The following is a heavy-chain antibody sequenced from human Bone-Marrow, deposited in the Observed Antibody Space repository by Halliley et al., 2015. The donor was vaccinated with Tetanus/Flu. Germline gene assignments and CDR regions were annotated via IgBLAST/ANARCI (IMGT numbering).Heavy chain of an antibody. CDR2: IRQDGSEE. Sequence: IRQDGSEEYYEDSMKGRFTISRDNAKNSLHLQMNSLRAEDTAVYYCARDTDSSGYPFYYYGMDVWGQGTTVTVS. V-gene: IGHV3-7*03. CDR3: ARDTDSSGYPFYYYGMDV. D-gene: IGHD3-22*01. J-gene: IGHJ6*02.